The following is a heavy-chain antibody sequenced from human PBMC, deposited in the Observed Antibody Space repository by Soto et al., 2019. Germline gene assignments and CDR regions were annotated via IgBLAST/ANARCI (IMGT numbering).Heavy chain of an antibody. D-gene: IGHD5-12*01. J-gene: IGHJ2*01. Sequence: QVQLQESGPGLVKPSQTLSLTCTVSGGSISSGEYYWSWIRQPPGKGLEWIAYIYYSGSTYYNPSLKSRVTISVDTSKNQFSLKLNSVTAADTAVYYCDREWRYSTWYFDLWGRGTLVTVSS. CDR3: DREWRYSTWYFDL. CDR1: GGSISSGEYY. CDR2: IYYSGST. V-gene: IGHV4-30-4*01.